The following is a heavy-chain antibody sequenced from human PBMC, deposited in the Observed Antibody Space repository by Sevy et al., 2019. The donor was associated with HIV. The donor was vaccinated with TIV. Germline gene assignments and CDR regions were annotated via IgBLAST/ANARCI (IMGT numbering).Heavy chain of an antibody. D-gene: IGHD2-2*01. V-gene: IGHV3-21*01. CDR2: ISSSSSYI. J-gene: IGHJ5*02. CDR1: GFTFSSYS. CDR3: ARDQVAPAAANWFDP. Sequence: GGSLRLSCAASGFTFSSYSMNWVRQAPGKGLEWVSSISSSSSYIYYAASVKGRFTISRDNAKNSLYLQMNSLRAEDTAVYYCARDQVAPAAANWFDPWGQGTLVTVSS.